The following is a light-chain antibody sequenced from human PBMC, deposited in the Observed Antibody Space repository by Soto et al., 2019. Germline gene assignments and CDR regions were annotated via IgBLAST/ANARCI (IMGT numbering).Light chain of an antibody. CDR3: QQSYSTPPT. CDR1: QTISNY. Sequence: DIPMTQSPSSLSASVEDRVTITCRASQTISNYLNWYQQKPGKAPKVLIYAASSLQTGVPSRFSGSGSGTDFTLTISSLQPEDFATYYCQQSYSTPPTFGQGTKVEIK. CDR2: AAS. V-gene: IGKV1-39*01. J-gene: IGKJ1*01.